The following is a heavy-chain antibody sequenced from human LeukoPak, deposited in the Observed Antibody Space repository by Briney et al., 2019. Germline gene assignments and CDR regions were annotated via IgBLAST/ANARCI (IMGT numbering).Heavy chain of an antibody. CDR2: ISYDGNSK. Sequence: GGSLRLSCAASGFTFSDYYMSWIRQAPGKGLEWVAVISYDGNSKYYADSVKGRFTISRDNSKNTLYLQMNSLRAEDTAVYYCAKAANWGSFDYWGQGTLVTVSS. CDR1: GFTFSDYY. D-gene: IGHD7-27*01. CDR3: AKAANWGSFDY. V-gene: IGHV3-30*18. J-gene: IGHJ4*02.